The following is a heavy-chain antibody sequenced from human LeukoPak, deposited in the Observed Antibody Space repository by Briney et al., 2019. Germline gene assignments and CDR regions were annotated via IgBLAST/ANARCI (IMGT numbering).Heavy chain of an antibody. CDR1: GFTFSSYG. D-gene: IGHD6-6*01. J-gene: IGHJ5*02. Sequence: PGGSLRLSCAASGFTFSSYGMHWVRQAPGKGLEWVAVISYDGGNKYYADSVKGRFTISRDNSKNTLYLQMNSLRAEDTAVYYCAKSEGAALIENWFDPWGQGTLVTVSS. V-gene: IGHV3-30*18. CDR2: ISYDGGNK. CDR3: AKSEGAALIENWFDP.